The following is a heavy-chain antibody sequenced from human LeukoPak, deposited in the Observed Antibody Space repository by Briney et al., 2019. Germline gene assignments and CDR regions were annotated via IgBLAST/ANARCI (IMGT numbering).Heavy chain of an antibody. CDR2: INQDGGEK. CDR1: GFTFNNNW. J-gene: IGHJ3*02. CDR3: ARETARMTDAFDM. Sequence: GGSLRLSCVASGFTFNNNWMSWVRQTPGKGLEWVANINQDGGEKYYVDCVKGRFTISRDNAENSLYLQMNNLRVEDTAVYYCARETARMTDAFDMWGQGTMVTVSS. D-gene: IGHD1-14*01. V-gene: IGHV3-7*01.